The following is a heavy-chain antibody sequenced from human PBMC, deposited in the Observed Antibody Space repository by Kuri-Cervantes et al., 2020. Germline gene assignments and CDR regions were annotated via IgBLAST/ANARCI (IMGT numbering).Heavy chain of an antibody. Sequence: GSLRLSCTVSGGSISSYYWSWIRQPPGKGLEWIGYIYYSGSTNYNPSLKSRVTISVDTSKNQFSLKLGSVTAADTAVYYCARTNDAFDIWGQGTMVTVSS. CDR2: IYYSGST. CDR1: GGSISSYY. V-gene: IGHV4-59*01. J-gene: IGHJ3*02. CDR3: ARTNDAFDI.